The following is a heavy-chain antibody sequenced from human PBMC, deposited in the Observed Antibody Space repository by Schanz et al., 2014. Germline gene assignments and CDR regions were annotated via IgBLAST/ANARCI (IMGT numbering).Heavy chain of an antibody. CDR1: GGSISSYY. J-gene: IGHJ4*02. CDR2: IYYSGST. Sequence: QVPLQESGPGLVKPSETLSLTCTVSGGSISSYYWSWIRQPPGKGLEWIGYIYYSGSTNYNPSLKSRVTISVDTSKNQFSLKVSSVSAADTAVYFCARGSSWYQGRYFDYWGQGTLVTVSS. CDR3: ARGSSWYQGRYFDY. D-gene: IGHD6-13*01. V-gene: IGHV4-59*01.